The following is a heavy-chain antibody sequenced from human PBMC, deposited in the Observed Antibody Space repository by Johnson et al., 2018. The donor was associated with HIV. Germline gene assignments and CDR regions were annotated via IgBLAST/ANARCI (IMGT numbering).Heavy chain of an antibody. CDR3: QDFWTGQGVDI. D-gene: IGHD3/OR15-3a*01. CDR2: IRSKADGETT. V-gene: IGHV3-15*01. Sequence: VQLVESGGGLVKPGSSLRLSCAASGFVFSNAWMNWVRQAPGRGLEWVGRIRSKADGETTDLAAPVKGRFIISRDDSRSMMYLEMNSLKTEDTGVYYCQDFWTGQGVDIWGQGTMVTVSS. CDR1: GFVFSNAW. J-gene: IGHJ3*02.